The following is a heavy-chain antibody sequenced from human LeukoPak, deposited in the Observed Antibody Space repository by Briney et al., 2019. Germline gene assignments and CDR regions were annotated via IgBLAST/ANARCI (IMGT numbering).Heavy chain of an antibody. J-gene: IGHJ4*02. Sequence: SETLSLTCSVSDGSFSGFYCSWIRQVPGKGLEWLGEIHHSGITNYNPSLRSRLTLSEDTPITQFSLKLTSVTAADTALYFCARGHSTSGFDVWGRGTQVTVSS. CDR3: ARGHSTSGFDV. CDR2: IHHSGIT. CDR1: DGSFSGFY. V-gene: IGHV4-34*01. D-gene: IGHD2-2*01.